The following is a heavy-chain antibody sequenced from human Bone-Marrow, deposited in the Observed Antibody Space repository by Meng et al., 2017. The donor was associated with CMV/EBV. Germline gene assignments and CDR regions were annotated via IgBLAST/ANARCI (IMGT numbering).Heavy chain of an antibody. CDR3: ARGFITMVRGVEEAFDY. D-gene: IGHD3-10*01. CDR1: GVSVNSGSYY. Sequence: SETLSLTCSVSGVSVNSGSYYWNWIRQPPGRGLEWIGYIFYSGSTNYNPSLKSRVTISVDTSKNQFSLKLSSVTAADTAVYYCARGFITMVRGVEEAFDYWGQGTLVTVSS. J-gene: IGHJ4*02. CDR2: IFYSGST. V-gene: IGHV4-61*01.